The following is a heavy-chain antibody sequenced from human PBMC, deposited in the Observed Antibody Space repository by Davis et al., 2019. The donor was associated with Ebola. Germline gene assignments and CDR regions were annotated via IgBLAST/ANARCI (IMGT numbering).Heavy chain of an antibody. J-gene: IGHJ5*02. CDR1: GYTFTSYG. CDR3: ARATLSYSSSWYSGRWFDP. CDR2: ISAYNGNT. D-gene: IGHD6-13*01. Sequence: ASVKVSCKASGYTFTSYGISWVRQAPGQGLEWMGWISAYNGNTNYAQKLQGRVTMTTDTSTSTAYMELRSLRSDDTAVYYCARATLSYSSSWYSGRWFDPWGQGTLVTVSS. V-gene: IGHV1-18*01.